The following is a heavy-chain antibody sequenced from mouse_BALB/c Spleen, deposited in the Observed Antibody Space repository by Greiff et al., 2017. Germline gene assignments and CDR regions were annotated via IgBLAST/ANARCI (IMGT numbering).Heavy chain of an antibody. D-gene: IGHD1-1*01. V-gene: IGHV1S81*02. Sequence: VKLMESGAELVKPGASVKLSCKASGYTFTSYYMYWVKQRPGQGLEWIGEINPSNGGTNFNEKFKSKATLTVDKSSSTAYMQLSSLTSEDSAVYYCTRNYYGSLAWFAYWGQGTLVTVSA. J-gene: IGHJ3*01. CDR2: INPSNGGT. CDR1: GYTFTSYY. CDR3: TRNYYGSLAWFAY.